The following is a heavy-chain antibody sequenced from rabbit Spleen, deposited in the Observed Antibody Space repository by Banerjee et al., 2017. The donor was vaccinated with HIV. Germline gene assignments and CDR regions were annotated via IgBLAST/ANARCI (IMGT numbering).Heavy chain of an antibody. CDR2: IAGSSSGFT. J-gene: IGHJ6*01. CDR3: ARDIGTSFSTYGMDL. D-gene: IGHD8-1*01. V-gene: IGHV1S40*01. CDR1: GVSFSSSSY. Sequence: QSLEESGGDLVKPGASLTLTCTASGVSFSSSSYMCWVRQAPGKGLEWISCIAGSSSGFTYSATWAKGRFTCSKTSSTTVTLQMTSLTVADTATYFCARDIGTSFSTYGMDLWGQGTLVTVS.